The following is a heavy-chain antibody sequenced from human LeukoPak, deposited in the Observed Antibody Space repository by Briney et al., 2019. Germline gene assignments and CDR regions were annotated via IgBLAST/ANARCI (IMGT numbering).Heavy chain of an antibody. V-gene: IGHV5-51*01. CDR2: IYPGDSDT. Sequence: GESLKISFKGSGYSFTSYWIGWVRQMPGKGVEWMGIIYPGDSDTRYSPSFQGQVTISADKSISTAYLQWSSLKASDTAMYYCARRGYYYDSSGYLYYFDYWGQGTLVTVSS. D-gene: IGHD3-22*01. CDR1: GYSFTSYW. J-gene: IGHJ4*02. CDR3: ARRGYYYDSSGYLYYFDY.